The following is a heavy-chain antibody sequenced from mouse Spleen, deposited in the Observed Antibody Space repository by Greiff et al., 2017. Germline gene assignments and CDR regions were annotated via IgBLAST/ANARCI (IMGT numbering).Heavy chain of an antibody. Sequence: KESGPGLVQPSQSLSITCTVSGFSLTSYGVHWVRQSPGKGLEWLGVIWSGGSTDYNAAFISRLSISKDNSKSQVFFKMNSLQANDTAIYYCARPGYGNPFAYWGQGTLVTVSA. V-gene: IGHV2-2*02. J-gene: IGHJ3*01. CDR3: ARPGYGNPFAY. D-gene: IGHD2-10*02. CDR2: IWSGGST. CDR1: GFSLTSYG.